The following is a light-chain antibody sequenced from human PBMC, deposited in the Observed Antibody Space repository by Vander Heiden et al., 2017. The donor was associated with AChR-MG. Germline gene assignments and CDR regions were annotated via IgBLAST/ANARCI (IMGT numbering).Light chain of an antibody. CDR3: QQYDDLPLT. CDR1: QDISTF. V-gene: IGKV1-33*01. J-gene: IGKJ4*01. Sequence: DIQLTPSPASLSASVGDRVTITCQASQDISTFLNWYQQKPGKAPRVLLHDASNLAPGVPSKFSGSGSGTHFTFTITSLQPEDIGTYYCQQYDDLPLTFAEGTKVEIK. CDR2: DAS.